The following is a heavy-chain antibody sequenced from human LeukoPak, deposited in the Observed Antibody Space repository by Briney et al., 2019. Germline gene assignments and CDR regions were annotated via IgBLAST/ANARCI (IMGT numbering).Heavy chain of an antibody. D-gene: IGHD3-22*01. CDR3: AKDRYYYDSSGYYFGTFDY. V-gene: IGHV3-23*01. J-gene: IGHJ4*02. Sequence: GGSLRLSCAASGFTFSSYAMSWVRQAPGKGLEWVSAISGSGGSTYYADSVKGRFTISRDNSKNTLYLQMNSLRAEDTAVYYCAKDRYYYDSSGYYFGTFDYWGQGTLVTVSS. CDR1: GFTFSSYA. CDR2: ISGSGGST.